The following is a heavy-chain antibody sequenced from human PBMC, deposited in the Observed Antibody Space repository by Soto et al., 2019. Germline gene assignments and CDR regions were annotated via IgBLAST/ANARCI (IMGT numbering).Heavy chain of an antibody. V-gene: IGHV1-69*01. Sequence: QVQLVQAGAEVKKPGSSVKVSCKASGGTFSSYAISWVRHAPGQGLEWMGGIIQRFGRASYAQKFQGRVTVAAHEYTSTAYMELSSLRSEDTAFYYGALGMDIVVVPAAMLNYYYGIHVLGHGTTVTFSS. CDR2: IIQRFGRA. CDR3: ALGMDIVVVPAAMLNYYYGIHV. CDR1: GGTFSSYA. J-gene: IGHJ6*02. D-gene: IGHD2-2*03.